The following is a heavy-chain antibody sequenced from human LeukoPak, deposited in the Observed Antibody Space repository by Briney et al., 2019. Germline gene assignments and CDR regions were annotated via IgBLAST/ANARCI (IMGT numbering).Heavy chain of an antibody. CDR1: GGSISSYY. CDR3: ARGDCSSTSCYNGMDV. CDR2: IYYSGST. Sequence: PSETLSLTCTVSGGSISSYYWSWIRQPPGKGLEWIGYIYYSGSTNYNPSLKSRVTISVDTSKNQFSLKLSSVTAADTAVYYCARGDCSSTSCYNGMDVWGQGTTVTVSS. J-gene: IGHJ6*02. D-gene: IGHD2-2*02. V-gene: IGHV4-59*12.